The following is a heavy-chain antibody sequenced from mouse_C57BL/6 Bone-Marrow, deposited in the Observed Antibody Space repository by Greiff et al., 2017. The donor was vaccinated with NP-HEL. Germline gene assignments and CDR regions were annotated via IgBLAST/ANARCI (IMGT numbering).Heavy chain of an antibody. CDR2: IDPSDSYT. CDR1: GYTFTSYW. J-gene: IGHJ1*03. Sequence: QVQLQQPGAELVMPGASVKLSCKASGYTFTSYWMHWVKQRPGQGLEWIGEIDPSDSYTNYNQKFKGKATLTVDKSCSTAYMQRSSLTSEDSAVYYCARGPMDGYYWYFDVWGTGTTVTVSS. V-gene: IGHV1-69*01. CDR3: ARGPMDGYYWYFDV. D-gene: IGHD2-3*01.